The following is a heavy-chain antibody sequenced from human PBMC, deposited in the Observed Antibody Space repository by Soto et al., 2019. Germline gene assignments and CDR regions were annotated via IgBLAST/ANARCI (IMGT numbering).Heavy chain of an antibody. Sequence: QVQMVQSGTEVKKPGASVKVSCKASGYTFTSYGLSWVRQAPGQGLEWMGWISAYNGNTKYAQKVQDRVTMTTDTPTNTAYMELRSLRSDDTAVYYCVRASAYSTPWSFDNWGQGTLGTVSS. CDR3: VRASAYSTPWSFDN. J-gene: IGHJ4*02. CDR2: ISAYNGNT. V-gene: IGHV1-18*01. D-gene: IGHD6-13*01. CDR1: GYTFTSYG.